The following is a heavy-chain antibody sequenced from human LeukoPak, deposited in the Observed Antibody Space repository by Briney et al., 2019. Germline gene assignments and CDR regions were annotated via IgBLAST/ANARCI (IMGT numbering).Heavy chain of an antibody. J-gene: IGHJ4*02. V-gene: IGHV1-2*02. CDR1: GYTFSGYY. CDR3: ARDRNSLAVGDLRTLDY. CDR2: INPNSGGT. D-gene: IGHD6-19*01. Sequence: ASVKVSCKASGYTFSGYYMHWVRQAPGQGLEWVGWINPNSGGTNYAQKFQGRVTMTRDTSISTAYMELSRLRSDDTAVYFCARDRNSLAVGDLRTLDYWGQGALITVSS.